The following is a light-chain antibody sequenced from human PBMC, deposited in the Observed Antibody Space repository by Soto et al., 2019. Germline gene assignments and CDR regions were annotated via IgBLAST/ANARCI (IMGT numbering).Light chain of an antibody. CDR1: QGISTY. CDR2: AAS. CDR3: QQSYSTTWT. V-gene: IGKV1-39*01. Sequence: IQRPQSPASLSASLGDRVTITGLSSQGISTYLNWYQQKPGKAPKLLIYAASSLQSGVPSRFSGSGSETDFTLTISSLQPEDFATYSCQQSYSTTWTFGQGTKVDIK. J-gene: IGKJ1*01.